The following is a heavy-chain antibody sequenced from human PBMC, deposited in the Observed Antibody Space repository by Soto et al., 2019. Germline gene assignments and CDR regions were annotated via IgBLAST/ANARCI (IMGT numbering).Heavy chain of an antibody. CDR2: INAGNGNT. Sequence: QAQLVQSGAEEEKPGASVKVSCKASGYTFTSYAMHWVRQAPGQRLEWMGWINAGNGNTKYSQKFQGRVTITRDTSASTAYMELSSLRSEDTAVYYCARSIVVVTALDYWGQGTLVTVSS. CDR1: GYTFTSYA. J-gene: IGHJ4*02. D-gene: IGHD2-21*02. V-gene: IGHV1-3*05. CDR3: ARSIVVVTALDY.